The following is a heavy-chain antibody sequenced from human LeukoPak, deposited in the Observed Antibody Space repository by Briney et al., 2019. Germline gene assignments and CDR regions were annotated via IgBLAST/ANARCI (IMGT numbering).Heavy chain of an antibody. V-gene: IGHV4-31*03. CDR3: ARGAPPDS. CDR1: GASFNIGDYY. J-gene: IGHJ4*02. CDR2: IYNSGST. Sequence: SETLSLICIVSGASFNIGDYYCNWIRQHPGRGLEWIGYIYNSGSTYYNSSLKSRVTISVDTSKNHFSLRLTSVTAADSAVYYCARGAPPDSWGQGTLVTVSS.